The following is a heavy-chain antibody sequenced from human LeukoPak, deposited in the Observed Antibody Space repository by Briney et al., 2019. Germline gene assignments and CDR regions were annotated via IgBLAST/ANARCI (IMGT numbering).Heavy chain of an antibody. D-gene: IGHD6-13*01. Sequence: GGSLRLSCVASGFTFSSYGMSWVRQAPGKGLEWVSAISGSGGSTYYADSVKGRFTISRDNSKNTLYLQMNSLRAEDTAVYYCAKAIAAAGVYYFDYWGQGTLVTVSS. CDR2: ISGSGGST. V-gene: IGHV3-23*01. CDR3: AKAIAAAGVYYFDY. CDR1: GFTFSSYG. J-gene: IGHJ4*02.